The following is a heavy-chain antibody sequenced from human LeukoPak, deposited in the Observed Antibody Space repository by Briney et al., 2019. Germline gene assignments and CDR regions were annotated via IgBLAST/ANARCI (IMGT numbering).Heavy chain of an antibody. CDR2: ISAYNGNT. V-gene: IGHV1-18*01. CDR1: GYTFTSYG. J-gene: IGHJ4*02. Sequence: GASVKVSCKASGYTFTSYGISWVRQAPGQGLEWMGWISAYNGNTNYAQKLQGRVTMTTDTSTSTAYMELRSLRSDDTAVYYCARDGRSDYYESSGYYYGGGFDYWGQGTLVTVSS. CDR3: ARDGRSDYYESSGYYYGGGFDY. D-gene: IGHD3-22*01.